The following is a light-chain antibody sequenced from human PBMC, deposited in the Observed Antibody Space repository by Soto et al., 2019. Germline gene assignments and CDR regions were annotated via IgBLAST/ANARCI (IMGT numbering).Light chain of an antibody. J-gene: IGKJ3*01. Sequence: DIQMTQSPSSLSASVGDRVTIACRASQSINIYLNWYQQKPGRAPKLLIYGETTLHSGVRSRFSADGSGTDFNITISGLQPEDFATYYCQQSSSGPPFTFGPGTKVDIK. CDR3: QQSSSGPPFT. CDR1: QSINIY. CDR2: GET. V-gene: IGKV1-39*01.